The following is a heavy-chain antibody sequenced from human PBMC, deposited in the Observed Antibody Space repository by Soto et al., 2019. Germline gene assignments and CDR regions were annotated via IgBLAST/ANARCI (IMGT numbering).Heavy chain of an antibody. Sequence: GGSLSLSCAASGFTFSSYWMHWVRQAPGKGLVWVSRINSDGSSTSYADSVKGRFTISRDNAKNTLYLQMNSLRAEDTAVYYCARGRTYYDFWSGYSNWFDPWGQGTLVTVSS. V-gene: IGHV3-74*01. J-gene: IGHJ5*02. CDR2: INSDGSST. D-gene: IGHD3-3*01. CDR3: ARGRTYYDFWSGYSNWFDP. CDR1: GFTFSSYW.